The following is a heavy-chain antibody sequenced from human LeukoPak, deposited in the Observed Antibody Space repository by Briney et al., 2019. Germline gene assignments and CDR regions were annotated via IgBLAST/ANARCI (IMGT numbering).Heavy chain of an antibody. CDR2: INPNSGGT. CDR1: GHTFTGYY. J-gene: IGHJ4*02. V-gene: IGHV1-2*02. CDR3: ARVRGRDGYKIDY. Sequence: GASVKVSCKASGHTFTGYYMHWVRQAPGQGLEWMGWINPNSGGTNYAQKFQGRVTMTRDTSISTACMELSRLRSDDTAVYYCARVRGRDGYKIDYWGQGTLVTVSS. D-gene: IGHD5-24*01.